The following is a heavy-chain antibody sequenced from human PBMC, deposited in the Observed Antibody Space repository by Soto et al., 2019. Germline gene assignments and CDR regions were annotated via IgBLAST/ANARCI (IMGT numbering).Heavy chain of an antibody. CDR2: IIPIFGTA. Sequence: SVKIACKASGGTFSSYAISVVRQAPGQGLEWMGGIIPIFGTANYAQKFQGRVTITADESTSTAYMELSSLRSEDTAVYYCAVLGIVGATTTYYFDYWGQGTLVTVSS. V-gene: IGHV1-69*13. CDR1: GGTFSSYA. J-gene: IGHJ4*02. CDR3: AVLGIVGATTTYYFDY. D-gene: IGHD1-26*01.